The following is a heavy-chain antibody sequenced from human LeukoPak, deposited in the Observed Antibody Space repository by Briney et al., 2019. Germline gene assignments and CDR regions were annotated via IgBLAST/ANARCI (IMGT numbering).Heavy chain of an antibody. J-gene: IGHJ5*02. CDR2: ISAYNGNT. CDR1: GYTFTSYG. V-gene: IGHV1-18*01. D-gene: IGHD3-22*01. CDR3: ARAQRITMIAVWFDP. Sequence: ASVKVSCKASGYTFTSYGISWVRQAPGQGLEWMGWISAYNGNTNYAQKLQGRVTMTTDTSTSTAYMELRSLRSDDTAVYYCARAQRITMIAVWFDPWGQGTLVTVSS.